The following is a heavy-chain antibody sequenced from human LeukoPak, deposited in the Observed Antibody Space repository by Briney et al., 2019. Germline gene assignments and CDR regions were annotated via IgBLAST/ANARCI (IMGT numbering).Heavy chain of an antibody. V-gene: IGHV3-23*01. CDR2: ISDSGGST. J-gene: IGHJ4*02. D-gene: IGHD1-26*01. CDR1: GFTFSSSA. Sequence: GGSLRLSCAASGFTFSSSAMSWVRQAPGKGLEWVSGISDSGGSTYYADSVKGRFTISRDNSKNMLYLQMNSLRAEDTAVYYCAKEMYSGSYFSRVYFDYWGQGTLVTVSS. CDR3: AKEMYSGSYFSRVYFDY.